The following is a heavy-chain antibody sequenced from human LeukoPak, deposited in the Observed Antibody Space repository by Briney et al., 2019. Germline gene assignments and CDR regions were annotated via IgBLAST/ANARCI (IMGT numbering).Heavy chain of an antibody. J-gene: IGHJ4*02. Sequence: PSETLSLTCTVSGGSISSGDYYWSWIRQPPGKGLEWIGYIYYSGSTYYNPSLKSRVTISVDTSKNQFSLKLSSVTAADTAVYYCAGSSGYYPLFDYWGQGTLVTVSS. CDR3: AGSSGYYPLFDY. V-gene: IGHV4-30-4*01. CDR1: GGSISSGDYY. CDR2: IYYSGST. D-gene: IGHD3-22*01.